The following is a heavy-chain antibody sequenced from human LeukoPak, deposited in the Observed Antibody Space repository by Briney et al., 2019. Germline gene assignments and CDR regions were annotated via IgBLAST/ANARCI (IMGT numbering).Heavy chain of an antibody. Sequence: ASVKVSCKASGYTFTGYYMHWVRQAPGQGLEWMGWINPNSGGTNCAQKFQGRVTMTRDTSISTAYMELSRLRSDDTAVYYCASTPLGYCSSTSCPPHYYYYYMDVWGKGTTVTVSS. CDR3: ASTPLGYCSSTSCPPHYYYYYMDV. V-gene: IGHV1-2*02. D-gene: IGHD2-2*01. J-gene: IGHJ6*03. CDR1: GYTFTGYY. CDR2: INPNSGGT.